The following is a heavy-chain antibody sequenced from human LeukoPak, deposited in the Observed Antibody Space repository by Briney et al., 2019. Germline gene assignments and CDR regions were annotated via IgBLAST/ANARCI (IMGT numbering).Heavy chain of an antibody. V-gene: IGHV3-23*01. CDR1: RFTFNMYA. CDR3: AKDGQPIVGATLDI. CDR2: ISGSGGST. Sequence: GGSLRLSCAASRFTFNMYAMSWVRQAPGRGLEWVSAISGSGGSTYYADSVKGRFTISRDNSKNTLYLQMNSLKAEDMAVYYCAKDGQPIVGATLDIWGQGTMVTVSS. D-gene: IGHD1-26*01. J-gene: IGHJ3*02.